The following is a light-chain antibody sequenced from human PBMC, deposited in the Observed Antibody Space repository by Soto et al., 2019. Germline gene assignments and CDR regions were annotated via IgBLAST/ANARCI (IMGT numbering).Light chain of an antibody. CDR2: EVS. CDR3: MQSLQLPLT. CDR1: QSPLDSVGKTF. Sequence: DIVMTQTPLSLSFTPGQPAPISCKSSQSPLDSVGKTFLYWYVHKPGHPQQLLIYEVSNRFAGLPDRFSGSGSETDFTLEISRVEADDVAMYYCMQSLQLPLTFGGGTRVDIK. V-gene: IGKV2D-29*01. J-gene: IGKJ4*01.